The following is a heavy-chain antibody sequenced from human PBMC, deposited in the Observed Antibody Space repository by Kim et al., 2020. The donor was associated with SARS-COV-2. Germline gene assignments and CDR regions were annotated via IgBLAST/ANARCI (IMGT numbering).Heavy chain of an antibody. Sequence: GGSLRLSCAASGFTFSSYAMSWVRQAPGKGLEWVSVIYSGGSSTYYADSVKGRFTISRDNSKNTLYLQMNSLRAEDTAVYYCAKDGAWQAFGVVIPGYYGMDVWGQGTTVTVSS. CDR1: GFTFSSYA. CDR3: AKDGAWQAFGVVIPGYYGMDV. D-gene: IGHD3-3*01. CDR2: IYSGGSST. V-gene: IGHV3-23*03. J-gene: IGHJ6*02.